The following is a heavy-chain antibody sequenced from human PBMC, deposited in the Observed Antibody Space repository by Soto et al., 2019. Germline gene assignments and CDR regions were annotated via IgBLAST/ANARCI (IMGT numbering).Heavy chain of an antibody. Sequence: LSHPNTVLDGNIIGFCWSRILKPQGKGLEWIGEINHSGSTNYNPSLKSRVTISVDTSKNQFSLKLSSVTAADTAVYYCARGSYCSSTSCYGYYYYYMDVWGKGTTVTVSS. V-gene: IGHV4-34*01. CDR1: DGNIIGFC. J-gene: IGHJ6*03. CDR2: INHSGST. CDR3: ARGSYCSSTSCYGYYYYYMDV. D-gene: IGHD2-2*01.